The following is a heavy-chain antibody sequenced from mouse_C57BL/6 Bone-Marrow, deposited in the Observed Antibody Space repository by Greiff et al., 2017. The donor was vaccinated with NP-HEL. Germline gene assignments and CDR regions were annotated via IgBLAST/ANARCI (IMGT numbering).Heavy chain of an antibody. J-gene: IGHJ3*01. CDR3: AISGSSYVAPPPWFAY. CDR2: ISSGSSTI. Sequence: EVKVVESGGGLVKPGGSLKLSCAASGFTFSDYGMHWVRQAPEKGLEWVAYISSGSSTIYYADTVKGRFTISRDNAKNTLFLQMTSLRSEDTAMYYCAISGSSYVAPPPWFAYWGQGTLVTVSA. D-gene: IGHD1-1*01. V-gene: IGHV5-17*01. CDR1: GFTFSDYG.